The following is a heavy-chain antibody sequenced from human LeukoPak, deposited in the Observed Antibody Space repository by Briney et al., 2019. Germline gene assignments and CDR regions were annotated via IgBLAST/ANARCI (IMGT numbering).Heavy chain of an antibody. CDR2: IKKDGSEK. V-gene: IGHV3-7*01. CDR3: ARHLSGVTGYTYGRGIDY. Sequence: GGSLRLSCAASGFTFSSYWMSWVRQAPGKGLEWVAHIKKDGSEKYYVDSVKGRFTISRDNAKTSLYLQMNSLRAEDTAVYYCARHLSGVTGYTYGRGIDYWGQGTLVTVSS. CDR1: GFTFSSYW. J-gene: IGHJ4*02. D-gene: IGHD5-18*01.